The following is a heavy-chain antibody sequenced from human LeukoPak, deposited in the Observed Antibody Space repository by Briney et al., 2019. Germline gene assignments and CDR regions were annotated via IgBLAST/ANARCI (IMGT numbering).Heavy chain of an antibody. D-gene: IGHD3-9*01. CDR3: AVTGYYRGYLDY. CDR2: ISGSGGST. Sequence: GGSLRLSCAASGFTFSSYAMSWVRQAPGKGLEWVSAISGSGGSTYYADSVKGRFTISRDNSKNTLYLQMNSLRAEDTAVYYCAVTGYYRGYLDYWGQGTLVTVSS. V-gene: IGHV3-23*01. J-gene: IGHJ4*02. CDR1: GFTFSSYA.